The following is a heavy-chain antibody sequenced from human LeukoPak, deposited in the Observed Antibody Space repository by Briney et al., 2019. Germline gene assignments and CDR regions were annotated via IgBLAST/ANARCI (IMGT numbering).Heavy chain of an antibody. CDR3: ARAASRAAAGSRYFDY. J-gene: IGHJ4*02. Sequence: ASVTVSCKASGYTFTSYGISWVRQAPGQGLEWMGWISAYNGNTNYAQKLQGRVTMTTDTSTSTAYMELRSLRSDDTAVYYCARAASRAAAGSRYFDYWGQGTLVTVSS. D-gene: IGHD6-13*01. V-gene: IGHV1-18*01. CDR1: GYTFTSYG. CDR2: ISAYNGNT.